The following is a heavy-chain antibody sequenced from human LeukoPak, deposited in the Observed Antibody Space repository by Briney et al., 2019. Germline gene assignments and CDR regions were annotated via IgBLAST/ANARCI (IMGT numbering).Heavy chain of an antibody. D-gene: IGHD2-15*01. J-gene: IGHJ3*02. V-gene: IGHV3-21*01. CDR3: ARDGVVVAASDAFDI. Sequence: GGSLRLSCAASGFTVSNNYMNWVRQAAGKGLEWVSSISSSSIYIYYGDSVKGRFTISRDNARNSLYLQMNSLRAEDTAVYYCARDGVVVAASDAFDIWGQGTMVTVSS. CDR2: ISSSSIYI. CDR1: GFTVSNNY.